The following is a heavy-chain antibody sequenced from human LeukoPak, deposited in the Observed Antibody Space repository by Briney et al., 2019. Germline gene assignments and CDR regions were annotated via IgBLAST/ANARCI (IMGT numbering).Heavy chain of an antibody. Sequence: GGSLRLSCAASGFTVSSNYMSWVRQAPGKGLEWVSVIYSGGSTYYADSVKGRFTISRDNSKNMLYLQMNSLRAEDTAVYYCARGVSRYFDWLFDYWGHGTLVTVSS. V-gene: IGHV3-66*01. CDR3: ARGVSRYFDWLFDY. CDR2: IYSGGST. J-gene: IGHJ4*01. CDR1: GFTVSSNY. D-gene: IGHD3-9*01.